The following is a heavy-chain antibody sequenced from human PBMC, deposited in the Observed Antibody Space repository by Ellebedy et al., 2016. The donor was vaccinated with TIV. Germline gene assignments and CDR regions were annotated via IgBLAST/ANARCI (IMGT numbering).Heavy chain of an antibody. J-gene: IGHJ4*02. V-gene: IGHV1-2*02. D-gene: IGHD1-1*01. CDR1: GYTFTGYY. CDR3: ARVNRAWYNDD. CDR2: INPNNSDT. Sequence: AASVKVSCKASGYTFTGYYMHWVRQAPGQGLEWMGWINPNNSDTKYAQKFQGRVTLTRDTPISTAYMELSRLTSDDTAVYYCARVNRAWYNDDWGQGTLVTVSS.